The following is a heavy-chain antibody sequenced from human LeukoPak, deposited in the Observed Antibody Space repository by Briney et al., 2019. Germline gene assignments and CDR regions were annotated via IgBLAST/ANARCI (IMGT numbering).Heavy chain of an antibody. D-gene: IGHD3-22*01. CDR1: GYTFTNYT. V-gene: IGHV1-69*13. J-gene: IGHJ6*02. CDR2: IIPIFGTA. Sequence: ASVKVSCKASGYTFTNYTINWVRQAPGQGLEWMGGIIPIFGTANYAQKSQGRVTITADESTSTAYMELSSLRSEDTAVYYRARASTYYYDSSTPDYYGMDVWGQGTTVTVSS. CDR3: ARASTYYYDSSTPDYYGMDV.